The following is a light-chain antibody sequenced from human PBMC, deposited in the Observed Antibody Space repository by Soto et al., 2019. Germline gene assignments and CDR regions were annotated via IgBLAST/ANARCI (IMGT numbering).Light chain of an antibody. CDR1: SSNIGNNY. J-gene: IGLJ2*01. Sequence: QSVLTQPPSVSAAPGRRVTISCSGSSSNIGNNYVSWYQHLPGTAPRLLIYENNIRPSGIPDRFSGSKPATSATLGITVLQTGDEADYYCGTWDNSLSAVVFGGGTKLTVL. V-gene: IGLV1-51*02. CDR2: ENN. CDR3: GTWDNSLSAVV.